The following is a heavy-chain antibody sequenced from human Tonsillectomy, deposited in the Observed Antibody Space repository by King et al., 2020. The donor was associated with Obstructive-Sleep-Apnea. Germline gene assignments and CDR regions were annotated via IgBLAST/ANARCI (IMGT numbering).Heavy chain of an antibody. CDR1: GGSISSCC. Sequence: LQLQESGPGLVKPSETLSLTCTVSGGSISSCCWSWIRQPPGKGMGWIGFIYYSGSTNYNPSLKSRVTISVETAKNQYSLKLSSVTAADTAVYYCARELSGSYSQFDYWGQGTLVTVSS. CDR3: ARELSGSYSQFDY. CDR2: IYYSGST. J-gene: IGHJ4*02. V-gene: IGHV4-59*01. D-gene: IGHD1-26*01.